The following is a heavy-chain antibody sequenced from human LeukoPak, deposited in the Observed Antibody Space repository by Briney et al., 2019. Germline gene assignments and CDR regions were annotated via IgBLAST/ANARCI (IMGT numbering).Heavy chain of an antibody. V-gene: IGHV4-38-2*01. CDR3: ARNRYYYDSSGYTQYYFDY. D-gene: IGHD3-22*01. Sequence: SETLSLTCAVSGYSISSGYFWGWIRQPPGKGLEWIGNIYHSGTTYYNPSLESRVTISVDTSKNQFSLKVNSVTAADTAVYYCARNRYYYDSSGYTQYYFDYWGQGTLVTVSS. CDR2: IYHSGTT. J-gene: IGHJ4*02. CDR1: GYSISSGYF.